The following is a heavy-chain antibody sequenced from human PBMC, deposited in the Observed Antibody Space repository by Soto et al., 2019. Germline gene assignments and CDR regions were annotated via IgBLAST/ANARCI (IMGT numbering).Heavy chain of an antibody. V-gene: IGHV1-69*13. CDR1: GGTFSSYA. CDR3: ARDSEKQLVPHYYYYYGMDV. CDR2: IIPIFGTA. J-gene: IGHJ6*04. D-gene: IGHD6-6*01. Sequence: SVKVSCKASGGTFSSYAISWVRQAPGQGLEWMGGIIPIFGTANYAQKFQGRVTITADESTSTAYMELSSLRSEDTAVYYCARDSEKQLVPHYYYYYGMDVWGEGTTVTVSS.